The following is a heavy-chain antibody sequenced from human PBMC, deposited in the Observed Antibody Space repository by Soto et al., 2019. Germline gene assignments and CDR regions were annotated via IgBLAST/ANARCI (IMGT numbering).Heavy chain of an antibody. CDR2: MYYSGIT. V-gene: IGHV4-4*02. Sequence: SETLSLTCAVSGDSVISNWWWGWVRQSPGKGVEWIADMYYSGITNYNPSLESRVTFSLDTSKNQFSLKLSSVTAADTAVYYCARGSSIAGLYYGMDVWGQGTTVTVSS. J-gene: IGHJ6*02. D-gene: IGHD6-6*01. CDR1: GDSVISNWW. CDR3: ARGSSIAGLYYGMDV.